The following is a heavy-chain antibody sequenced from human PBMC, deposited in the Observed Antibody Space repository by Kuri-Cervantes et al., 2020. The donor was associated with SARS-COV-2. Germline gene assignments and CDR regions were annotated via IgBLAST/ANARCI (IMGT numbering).Heavy chain of an antibody. CDR1: GFTFSSNS. V-gene: IGHV3-48*01. Sequence: GGSLRLSCVASGFTFSSNSMNWVRQAPGKGLEWVSYISGSGFSIYYADSLKGRFTISRDNAKNSLYLQMNSLTAEDTAEYYCARGGRYYFDYWGQGSLVTVSS. J-gene: IGHJ4*02. D-gene: IGHD1-26*01. CDR2: ISGSGFSI. CDR3: ARGGRYYFDY.